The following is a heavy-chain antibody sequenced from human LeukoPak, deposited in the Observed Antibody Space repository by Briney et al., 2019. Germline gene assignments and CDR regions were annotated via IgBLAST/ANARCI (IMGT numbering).Heavy chain of an antibody. CDR3: AKVDYGDYGAFDI. Sequence: GGSLRLSCAASGFTFDDYAMHWVRQAPGKGLEWVSGISWNSGSIGYADSVKGRFTISRDNAKNSLYLQMNSLRAEDTALYYCAKVDYGDYGAFDIWGQGTVVTVSS. CDR1: GFTFDDYA. V-gene: IGHV3-9*01. D-gene: IGHD4-17*01. J-gene: IGHJ3*02. CDR2: ISWNSGSI.